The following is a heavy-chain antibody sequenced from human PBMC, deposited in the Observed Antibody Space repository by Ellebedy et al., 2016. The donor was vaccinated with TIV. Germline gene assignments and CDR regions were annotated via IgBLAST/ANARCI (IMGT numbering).Heavy chain of an antibody. CDR2: IKQDGSET. CDR3: ARFRSGIGLGFDY. Sequence: GESLKISCAASGLTFSSDWMSWVRQAPGKGLEWVANIKQDGSETYYVDSVRGRFTISRDNAEKSLYLEMNSLRGEDTAVYYCARFRSGIGLGFDYWGQGTLVTVSS. V-gene: IGHV3-7*03. CDR1: GLTFSSDW. J-gene: IGHJ4*02. D-gene: IGHD3-10*01.